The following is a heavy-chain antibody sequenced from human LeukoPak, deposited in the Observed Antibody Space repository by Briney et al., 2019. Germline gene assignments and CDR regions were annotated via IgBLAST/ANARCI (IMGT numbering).Heavy chain of an antibody. CDR2: FYHGAST. CDR1: GYSISSGYY. V-gene: IGHV4-38-2*02. D-gene: IGHD1-26*01. CDR3: ATERAVGATTIDGLDI. J-gene: IGHJ3*02. Sequence: PSETLSLTCSVSGYSISSGYYWGWIRQPPGKGLEWIGTFYHGASTYYNPSLKSRVTIAVDTSKNQFSLKLTSVTAADTAVYYCATERAVGATTIDGLDIWGQGTMVTVSS.